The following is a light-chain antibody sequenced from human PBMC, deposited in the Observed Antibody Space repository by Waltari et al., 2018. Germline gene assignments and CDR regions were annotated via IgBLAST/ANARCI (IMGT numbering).Light chain of an antibody. J-gene: IGLJ3*02. Sequence: QLVLTQSPSAPASLRAPVKLTCTLSSGHSSHVVAWLQQQPEKGPRYLMKVNSDGSHSQGDEIPDRFSGTSSGSGRYLTISNLQTEDEADYYCQSGGHGTWVFGGGTKLTVL. CDR1: SGHSSHV. CDR3: QSGGHGTWV. CDR2: VNSDGSH. V-gene: IGLV4-69*01.